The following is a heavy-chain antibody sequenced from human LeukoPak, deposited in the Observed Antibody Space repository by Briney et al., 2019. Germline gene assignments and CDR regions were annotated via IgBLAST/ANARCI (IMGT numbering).Heavy chain of an antibody. CDR1: GFSLSESGVG. J-gene: IGHJ4*02. CDR2: IYWDDDK. V-gene: IGHV2-5*02. Sequence: KGSGPTLVNPTQTLTLTCTFSGFSLSESGVGVGWIRQPPGKALEWLALIYWDDDKRYSPSLKSRITITKDTSKNQVVLTMTNMDPVDTATYYCAHYDYGDSPTVDYFDYWGQGTLVTVSS. CDR3: AHYDYGDSPTVDYFDY. D-gene: IGHD4-17*01.